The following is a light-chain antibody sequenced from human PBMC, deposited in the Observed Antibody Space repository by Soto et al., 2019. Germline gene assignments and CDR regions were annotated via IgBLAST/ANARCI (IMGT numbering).Light chain of an antibody. CDR2: GAS. CDR1: QSVSDN. V-gene: IGKV3D-15*01. J-gene: IGKJ4*01. Sequence: ETMLTQSTATLSVSPGERVALSCRASQSVSDNLAWYQQKPGQAPRLLIYGASIRATDIPARFSGSGSGTEFSLTISSLQSEDFAVYYCQQYNDWPLTFAGRTKVAI. CDR3: QQYNDWPLT.